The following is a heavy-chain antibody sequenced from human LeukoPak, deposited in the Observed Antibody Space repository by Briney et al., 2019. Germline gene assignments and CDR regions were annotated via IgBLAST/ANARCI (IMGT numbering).Heavy chain of an antibody. CDR1: GFTFSSYA. CDR3: AKGYSNYSPALYDY. Sequence: GGSLRLSCAASGFTFSSYAMSWVRQAPGKGLEWVSAISGSGGSTYYADSVKGRFSISRDNSKNTLYLQMNSLRAEDTAVYYCAKGYSNYSPALYDYWGQGTLVTVSS. J-gene: IGHJ4*02. CDR2: ISGSGGST. D-gene: IGHD4-11*01. V-gene: IGHV3-23*01.